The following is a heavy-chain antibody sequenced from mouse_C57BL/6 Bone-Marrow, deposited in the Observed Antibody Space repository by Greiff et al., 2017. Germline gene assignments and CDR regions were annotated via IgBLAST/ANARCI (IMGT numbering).Heavy chain of an antibody. D-gene: IGHD2-3*01. CDR2: INPNNGGT. V-gene: IGHV1-26*01. J-gene: IGHJ4*01. CDR1: GYTFTDYY. Sequence: EVQLQQSGPELVKPGASVKISCKASGYTFTDYYMNWVKQSHGKSLEWIGDINPNNGGTSYNQKFKGKATLTVDKSSSTAYMELRSLTSEDSAVYYCARTWLLRGVDYWGQGTSVTVSS. CDR3: ARTWLLRGVDY.